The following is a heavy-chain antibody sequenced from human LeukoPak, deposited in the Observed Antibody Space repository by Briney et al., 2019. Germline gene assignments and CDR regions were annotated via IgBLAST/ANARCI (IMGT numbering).Heavy chain of an antibody. J-gene: IGHJ3*02. CDR2: ISWNSGSI. CDR1: GFTFDDYA. V-gene: IGHV3-9*01. D-gene: IGHD4-11*01. Sequence: GGPLRLSCAASGFTFDDYAMHWVRQAPGKGLEWVSGISWNSGSIGYADSVKGRFTISRDNAKNSLYLQMNSLRAEDTALYYCAKTATVGLSAFDIWGQGTMVTVSS. CDR3: AKTATVGLSAFDI.